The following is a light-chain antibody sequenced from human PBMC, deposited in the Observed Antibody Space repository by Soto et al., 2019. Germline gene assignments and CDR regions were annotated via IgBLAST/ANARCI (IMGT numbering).Light chain of an antibody. V-gene: IGKV1-27*01. J-gene: IGKJ2*01. CDR3: QQYNSAPNT. CDR1: QDIIYY. Sequence: DIRMTHSPSSLSAFVGDTVTITCRASQDIIYYLAWYQQKPGKIPKLLIHSASTLQTGVQSRFSGTGSGTVFTLTINNLQPEDVATYYCQQYNSAPNTFGQGSRLEIK. CDR2: SAS.